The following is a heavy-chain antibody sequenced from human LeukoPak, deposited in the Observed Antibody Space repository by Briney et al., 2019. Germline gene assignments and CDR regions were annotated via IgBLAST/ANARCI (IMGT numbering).Heavy chain of an antibody. Sequence: PGGSLRLSCAASGFTFSSYGMHWVRQAPGKGLEWVAFIRYDGSNKYYADSVKGRFTISRDNSKNTLYLQMNSLRAEDTAIYYCAKDQYYYDSSGYSGFDYWGQGTLVTVSS. V-gene: IGHV3-30*02. J-gene: IGHJ4*02. CDR3: AKDQYYYDSSGYSGFDY. D-gene: IGHD3-22*01. CDR2: IRYDGSNK. CDR1: GFTFSSYG.